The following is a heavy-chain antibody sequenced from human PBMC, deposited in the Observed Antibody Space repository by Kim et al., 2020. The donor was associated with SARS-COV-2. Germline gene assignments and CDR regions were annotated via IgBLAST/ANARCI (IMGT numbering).Heavy chain of an antibody. CDR1: GGSISSYY. V-gene: IGHV4-59*01. Sequence: SETLSLTCTVSGGSISSYYWSWIRQPPGKGLEWIGYIYYSGSTNYNPSLKSRVTISVDTSKNQFSLKLSSVTAADTAVYYCARAQLLRYFDWSPGGGYFDYWAQGTLVTVSS. CDR2: IYYSGST. D-gene: IGHD3-9*01. J-gene: IGHJ4*02. CDR3: ARAQLLRYFDWSPGGGYFDY.